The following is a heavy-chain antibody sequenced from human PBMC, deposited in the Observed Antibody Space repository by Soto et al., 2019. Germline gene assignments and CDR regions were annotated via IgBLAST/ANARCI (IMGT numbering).Heavy chain of an antibody. CDR2: ISGSGGST. Sequence: GGSLRLSCAASGFTFSSYAMSWVRQAPGKGLEWVSAISGSGGSTYYADSVKGRFTISRDNSKNTLYLQMNSLRAEDTAVYSCAKVRGYSGYDYSLAFDIWGQGTMVTVSS. J-gene: IGHJ3*02. V-gene: IGHV3-23*01. CDR1: GFTFSSYA. CDR3: AKVRGYSGYDYSLAFDI. D-gene: IGHD5-12*01.